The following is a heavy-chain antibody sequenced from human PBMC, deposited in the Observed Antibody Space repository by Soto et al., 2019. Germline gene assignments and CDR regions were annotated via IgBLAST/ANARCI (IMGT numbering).Heavy chain of an antibody. D-gene: IGHD6-13*01. CDR3: ARPSIAAAGTGWFDP. V-gene: IGHV4-59*08. J-gene: IGHJ5*02. Sequence: QVQLQESGPGLVKPSETLSLTCTVSGGSISSYYWSWIRQPPGKGLEWIGYIYYSGSTNYNPSLKSQVTISVDTSKNQFSLKLSSVTAADTAVYYCARPSIAAAGTGWFDPWGQGTLVTVSS. CDR2: IYYSGST. CDR1: GGSISSYY.